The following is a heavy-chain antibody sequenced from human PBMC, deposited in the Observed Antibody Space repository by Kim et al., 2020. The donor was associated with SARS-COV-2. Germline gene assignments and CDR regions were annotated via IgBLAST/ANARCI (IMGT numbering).Heavy chain of an antibody. Sequence: GGSLRLSCAASGFTFSSYAMSWVRQAPGKGLEWVSAISGSGGSTYYADSVKGRFTISRDNSKNTLYLQMNSLRAEDTAVYYCAKGFGLLWFGEPYFDYWGQGTLVTVSS. CDR2: ISGSGGST. CDR1: GFTFSSYA. CDR3: AKGFGLLWFGEPYFDY. D-gene: IGHD3-10*01. J-gene: IGHJ4*02. V-gene: IGHV3-23*01.